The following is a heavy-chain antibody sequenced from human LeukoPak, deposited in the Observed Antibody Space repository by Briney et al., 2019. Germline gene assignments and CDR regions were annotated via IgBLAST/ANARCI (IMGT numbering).Heavy chain of an antibody. Sequence: ASVTVSCKASGYTFTPYGIIWVRQAPGQGLEWMGLISAYNGNTNYVQKLKGRVTMTTDTSTTTAYMELRSLRSDDTAVYYCARGGSITTIRGVIITDAFDIWGQGTMVTVSS. D-gene: IGHD3-10*01. CDR1: GYTFTPYG. CDR3: ARGGSITTIRGVIITDAFDI. J-gene: IGHJ3*02. V-gene: IGHV1-18*01. CDR2: ISAYNGNT.